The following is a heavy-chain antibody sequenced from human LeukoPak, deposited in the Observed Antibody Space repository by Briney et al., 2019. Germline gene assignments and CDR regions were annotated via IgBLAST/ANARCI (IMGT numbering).Heavy chain of an antibody. Sequence: SETLSLTCSVSGGSIRSSTYYWGWIRQPPGRGLEWIGTIYYTGNTNYNPSLKSRVTISVDTAKSQFSLELNSVAAADTAIYYCGRLAVTYYYDSSGLPQYYFDYWGRGKLVTVSS. CDR2: IYYTGNT. V-gene: IGHV4-39*01. D-gene: IGHD3-22*01. CDR3: GRLAVTYYYDSSGLPQYYFDY. CDR1: GGSIRSSTYY. J-gene: IGHJ4*02.